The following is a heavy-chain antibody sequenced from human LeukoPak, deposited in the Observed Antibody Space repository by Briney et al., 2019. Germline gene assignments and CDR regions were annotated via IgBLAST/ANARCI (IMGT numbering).Heavy chain of an antibody. CDR2: ISGSGGST. CDR3: AKDMRFGELFGPWFDP. J-gene: IGHJ5*02. V-gene: IGHV3-23*01. Sequence: GGSLRLSCAASGFTFSSYAMSWVRQAPGKGLEWVSAISGSGGSTYYADSVKGRFTISRDNSKNTLHLQMNSLRAEDTAVYYCAKDMRFGELFGPWFDPWGQGTPVTVSS. CDR1: GFTFSSYA. D-gene: IGHD3-10*01.